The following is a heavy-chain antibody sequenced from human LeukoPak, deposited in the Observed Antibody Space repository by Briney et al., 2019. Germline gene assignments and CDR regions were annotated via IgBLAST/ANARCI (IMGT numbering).Heavy chain of an antibody. Sequence: SQTLSLTCAISGDSVSSNSAAWNWIRQSPSRGLEWLGRTYYRSKWFNDYAVSVKSRITINPDTSKNQFSLKLSSVTAADTAVYYCARTPRLYYYDSSGYYHFTNWFDPWGQGTLVTVSS. CDR2: TYYRSKWFN. J-gene: IGHJ5*02. CDR3: ARTPRLYYYDSSGYYHFTNWFDP. D-gene: IGHD3-22*01. CDR1: GDSVSSNSAA. V-gene: IGHV6-1*01.